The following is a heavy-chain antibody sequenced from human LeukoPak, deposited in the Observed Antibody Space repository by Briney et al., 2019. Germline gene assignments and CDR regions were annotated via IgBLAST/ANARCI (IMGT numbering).Heavy chain of an antibody. D-gene: IGHD2-2*01. V-gene: IGHV3-74*01. CDR2: INPAGSST. Sequence: GGSLRLSCAASGLSNFWVHWVRQAPGQGLGWVSRINPAGSSTSYADSVKGRFTISRDNAKNTVYLQMKSLRAEDTAVYYCARDMHGPRDYWGQGTLVTVSS. CDR3: ARDMHGPRDY. J-gene: IGHJ4*02. CDR1: GLSNFW.